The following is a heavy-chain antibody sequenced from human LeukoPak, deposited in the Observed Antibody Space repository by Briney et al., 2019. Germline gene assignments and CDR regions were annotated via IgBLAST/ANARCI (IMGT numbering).Heavy chain of an antibody. J-gene: IGHJ4*02. D-gene: IGHD6-13*01. CDR1: GYTFTSYY. Sequence: ATVKVSCKASGYTFTSYYMHWVRQAPGQGLEWVGIINPSGGSTSYAQKFQGRVTMTRDTSTSTVYMELSSLRSEDTAVYYCARDGGSSWYDYWGQGTLVTVSS. CDR3: ARDGGSSWYDY. CDR2: INPSGGST. V-gene: IGHV1-46*01.